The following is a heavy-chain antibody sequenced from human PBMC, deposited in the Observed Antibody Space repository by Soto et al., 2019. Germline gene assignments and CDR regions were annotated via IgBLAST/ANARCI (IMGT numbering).Heavy chain of an antibody. CDR1: GFSLSTSGVG. J-gene: IGHJ4*02. V-gene: IGHV2-5*02. D-gene: IGHD5-18*01. Sequence: QITLKESGPTLVKPTQTLTLTCTFSGFSLSTSGVGVGWIRQPPGEALEWLGIIFWDDDKRYSPSLKSRVTITKDTSKNQLVLTITNMDPVDTATYYCAHLPWQHLWPRAPVVYWGQGTPVTVSS. CDR3: AHLPWQHLWPRAPVVY. CDR2: IFWDDDK.